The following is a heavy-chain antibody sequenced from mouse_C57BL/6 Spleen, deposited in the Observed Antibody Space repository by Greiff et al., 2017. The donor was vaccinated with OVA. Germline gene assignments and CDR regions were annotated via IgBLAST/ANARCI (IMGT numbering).Heavy chain of an antibody. CDR3: ARLPSITTVVEGYFDV. J-gene: IGHJ1*03. V-gene: IGHV5-9*01. CDR1: GFTFSSST. Sequence: EVHLVESGGGLVKPGGSLKLSCAASGFTFSSSTMSLVRQTPEKRLEWVATTRGGGGNTYYPDRVKGRFTISRDNAKNTLYLQRSSLRSEDTALYYCARLPSITTVVEGYFDVWGTGTTVTVSS. D-gene: IGHD1-1*01. CDR2: TRGGGGNT.